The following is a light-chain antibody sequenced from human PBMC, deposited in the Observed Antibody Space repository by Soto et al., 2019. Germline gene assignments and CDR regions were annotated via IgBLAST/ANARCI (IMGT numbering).Light chain of an antibody. J-gene: IGLJ2*01. V-gene: IGLV4-69*01. CDR3: QTGGTGIQV. CDR2: LNSDGSH. Sequence: QPVLTQSPSASASLGASVKLTCTLSSGHSSYAIAWHQQQPEKGPRYLMKLNSDGSHSKGDGIPDRFSGSSSGAERYLTISSLQSEDEADYYRQTGGTGIQVFGGGTKLTVL. CDR1: SGHSSYA.